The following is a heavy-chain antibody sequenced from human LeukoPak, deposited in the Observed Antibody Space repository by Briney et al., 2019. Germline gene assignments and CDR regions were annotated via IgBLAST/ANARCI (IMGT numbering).Heavy chain of an antibody. CDR2: INPNSGVT. CDR3: ARGGYYDSGRQEDFDY. Sequence: ASVKVSCKASGYTFTAYYMHWVRQAPGQGLEWMGWINPNSGVTNYAQNFQGRVTMTRDTSISTAYMELSRLRSDDTAVYYCARGGYYDSGRQEDFDYWGQGTLVTVSS. CDR1: GYTFTAYY. D-gene: IGHD3-22*01. V-gene: IGHV1-2*02. J-gene: IGHJ4*02.